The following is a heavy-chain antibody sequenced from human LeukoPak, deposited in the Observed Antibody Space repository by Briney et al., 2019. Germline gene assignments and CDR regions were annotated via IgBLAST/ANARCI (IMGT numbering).Heavy chain of an antibody. D-gene: IGHD1-14*01. CDR1: GFTFSSYA. CDR3: ARDHNYDYYYYMDV. CDR2: ISYDGSNK. V-gene: IGHV3-30*04. Sequence: GRSLRLSCAASGFTFSSYAMHWVRQAPGKGLEWVAVISYDGSNKYYADSVKGRFTISRDNSKNTLYLQMNSLRAEDTAVYYCARDHNYDYYYYMDVWGKGTTVTVSS. J-gene: IGHJ6*03.